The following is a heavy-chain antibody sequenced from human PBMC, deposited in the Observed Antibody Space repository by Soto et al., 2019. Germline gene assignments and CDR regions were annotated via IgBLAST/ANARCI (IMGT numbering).Heavy chain of an antibody. J-gene: IGHJ4*02. CDR2: INHSGST. D-gene: IGHD3-16*02. V-gene: IGHV4-34*01. CDR3: ASSLRYDYIWGSYRQEPIDY. Sequence: SETLSLTCAVYGGSFSGYYWSWIRQPPGKGLEWIGEINHSGSTNYNPSLKSRVTISVDTSKNQFSLKLSSVTAADTAVYYCASSLRYDYIWGSYRQEPIDYWGQGTLVTVSS. CDR1: GGSFSGYY.